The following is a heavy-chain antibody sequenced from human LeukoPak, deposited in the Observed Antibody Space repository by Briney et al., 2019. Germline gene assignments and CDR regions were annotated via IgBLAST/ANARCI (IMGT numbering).Heavy chain of an antibody. CDR2: TNWNSDII. Sequence: GRSLRLSCAASGFSFDDYAMHWVRQAPGKRLEWGSGTNWNSDIIYYADSVKGRFIISRDNAKNSLHLQMNSLRPEDTAFYYCAKAVSTGWYVGIDYWGQGALVTVFS. CDR3: AKAVSTGWYVGIDY. V-gene: IGHV3-9*01. CDR1: GFSFDDYA. D-gene: IGHD6-19*01. J-gene: IGHJ4*02.